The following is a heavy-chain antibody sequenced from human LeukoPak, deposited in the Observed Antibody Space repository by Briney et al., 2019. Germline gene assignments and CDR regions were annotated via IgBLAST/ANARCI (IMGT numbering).Heavy chain of an antibody. D-gene: IGHD1-26*01. CDR2: IYTSGST. J-gene: IGHJ4*02. CDR1: GGSINIGTYY. CDR3: ARASDSGSYLGY. V-gene: IGHV4-61*02. Sequence: PSQTLSLTCTVSGGSINIGTYYWSWIRQPAGKGLEWIGLIYTSGSTNYNPSLKSRVIISVDTSKNQFSLKLTSVTAADTAVYYCARASDSGSYLGYWGQGTLVTVSS.